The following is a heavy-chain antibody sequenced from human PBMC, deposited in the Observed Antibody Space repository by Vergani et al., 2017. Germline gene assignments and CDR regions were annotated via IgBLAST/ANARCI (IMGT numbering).Heavy chain of an antibody. Sequence: QVQLVESGGGVVQPGGSLRLSCAASGFTFSSYGMHWVRQAPGKGLEWVAFIRYDGSNKYYADSVKGRFTISRDNSKNTLYLQMNSLRAEDTAVYYCAKVSRYCTNGVCPPYYYYGMDVGGQGTTVTAS. D-gene: IGHD2-8*01. V-gene: IGHV3-30*02. J-gene: IGHJ6*02. CDR3: AKVSRYCTNGVCPPYYYYGMDV. CDR2: IRYDGSNK. CDR1: GFTFSSYG.